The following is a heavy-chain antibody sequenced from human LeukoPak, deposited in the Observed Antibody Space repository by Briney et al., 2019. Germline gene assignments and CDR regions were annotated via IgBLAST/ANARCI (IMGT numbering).Heavy chain of an antibody. V-gene: IGHV4-39*01. Sequence: SETLSLTCSVSGGSIRSSKYYWGWIRQPPGKGLEWIGNIYYTGSTYFNPSLKSRVSISVDTSKNQFSLKLDSVTAADTAVYYCFIAEQYSSGWYDDYWGQGTLVTVSS. CDR2: IYYTGST. CDR3: FIAEQYSSGWYDDY. J-gene: IGHJ4*02. CDR1: GGSIRSSKYY. D-gene: IGHD6-19*01.